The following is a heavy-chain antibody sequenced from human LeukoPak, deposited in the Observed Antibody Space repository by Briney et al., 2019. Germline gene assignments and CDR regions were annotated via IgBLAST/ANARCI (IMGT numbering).Heavy chain of an antibody. J-gene: IGHJ6*03. Sequence: GGSLRLSCAASGFSFSSFVMHWVRQAPGKGLEWVAFIKDDESNKFYVDSVKGRFTISRDNSKNTLYLQMNSLRPEDTALYYCAKQRVARHHYYYMDVWGKGTTVTVSS. V-gene: IGHV3-30*02. CDR1: GFSFSSFV. CDR3: AKQRVARHHYYYMDV. CDR2: IKDDESNK. D-gene: IGHD2-15*01.